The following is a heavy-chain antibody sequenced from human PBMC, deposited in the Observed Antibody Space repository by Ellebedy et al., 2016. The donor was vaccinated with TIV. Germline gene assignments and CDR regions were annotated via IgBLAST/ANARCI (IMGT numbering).Heavy chain of an antibody. CDR1: GFTFSSYW. V-gene: IGHV3-74*01. CDR3: ARGSQESNSGMDV. D-gene: IGHD4-11*01. Sequence: GGSLRLSCAASGFTFSSYWMHWVRQPPGKGLVWVPRIKGDRSITDYADSVKGRFTISRDNAKNKLYLQMNSRRAEDTAVYYCARGSQESNSGMDVWGQGTTVTVSS. CDR2: IKGDRSIT. J-gene: IGHJ6*02.